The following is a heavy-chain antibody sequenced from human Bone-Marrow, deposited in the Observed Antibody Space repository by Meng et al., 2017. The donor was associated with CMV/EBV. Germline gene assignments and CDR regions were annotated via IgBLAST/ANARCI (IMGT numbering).Heavy chain of an antibody. CDR2: ISSSAVYI. V-gene: IGHV3-21*04. J-gene: IGHJ4*02. D-gene: IGHD1-26*01. CDR3: ARGFPSYDY. CDR1: GFTFSSYW. Sequence: GESLKISCAASGFTFSSYWMNWVRQAPGKGLEWVSSISSSAVYIDYIDSVKGRFTISRDNAKNSLYLQMNSLRAEDTAFYYCARGFPSYDYWGQGNLVNVAS.